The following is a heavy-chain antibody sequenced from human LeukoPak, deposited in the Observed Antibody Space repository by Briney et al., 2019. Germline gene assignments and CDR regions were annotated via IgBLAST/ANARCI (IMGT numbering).Heavy chain of an antibody. CDR2: IYYSGST. Sequence: SETLSLTCTVSGGSISSYYWSWIRQPPGKGLEWIGYIYYSGSTNYNPSLKSRVTISVDTSKNQFSLKLSSVTAADTAVYYCARGPQYCSGGSCYVFDYWGQGTLVTVSS. CDR3: ARGPQYCSGGSCYVFDY. CDR1: GGSISSYY. J-gene: IGHJ4*02. V-gene: IGHV4-59*01. D-gene: IGHD2-15*01.